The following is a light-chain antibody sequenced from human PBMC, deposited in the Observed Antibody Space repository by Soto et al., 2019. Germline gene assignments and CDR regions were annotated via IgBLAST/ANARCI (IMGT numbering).Light chain of an antibody. CDR1: QSVLYSSNNKNY. V-gene: IGKV4-1*01. J-gene: IGKJ4*01. Sequence: DFVMTQSPDSLAVSLGERATINCKSSQSVLYSSNNKNYLAWFQQKPGQPPKLLIYWASTRESGVPDRFSGSGSGTESTLTISSLQAEDVAVYYCQQYYSTPLTFGGGTKVEIK. CDR3: QQYYSTPLT. CDR2: WAS.